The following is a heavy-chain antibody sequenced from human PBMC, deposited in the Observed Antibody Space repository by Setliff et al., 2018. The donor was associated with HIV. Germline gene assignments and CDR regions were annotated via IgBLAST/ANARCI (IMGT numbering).Heavy chain of an antibody. CDR2: INTYNGNT. CDR1: GYTYTDYG. Sequence: ASVKVSCKASGYTYTDYGISWVRQAPGQGLEWMGWINTYNGNTDLAQKVRGRVTLTTDQSTKTVYMELRRLRSDDTAVYYCTRDYFSSGYYYSSRYIDYWGQGTLVTVSS. V-gene: IGHV1-18*01. J-gene: IGHJ4*02. CDR3: TRDYFSSGYYYSSRYIDY. D-gene: IGHD3-22*01.